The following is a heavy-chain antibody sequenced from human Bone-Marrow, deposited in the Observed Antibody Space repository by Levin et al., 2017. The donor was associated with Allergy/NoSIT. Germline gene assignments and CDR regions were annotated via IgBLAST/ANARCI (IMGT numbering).Heavy chain of an antibody. V-gene: IGHV6-1*01. J-gene: IGHJ4*02. CDR2: TYYRSKWYN. CDR3: ARAPPATGKSYFDY. D-gene: IGHD1-1*01. CDR1: GDSVSSNSAA. Sequence: SETLSLTCGISGDSVSSNSAAWNWIRQSPSRGLEWLGRTYYRSKWYNDYAVSVKSRITVNPDTSKNQFSLQLNSVTPEDTAVYFCARAPPATGKSYFDYWGQGTLVTVSS.